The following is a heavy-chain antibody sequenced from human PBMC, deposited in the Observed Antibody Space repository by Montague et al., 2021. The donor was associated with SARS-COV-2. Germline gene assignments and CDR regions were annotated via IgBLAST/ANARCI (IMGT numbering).Heavy chain of an antibody. V-gene: IGHV4-39*02. CDR3: ARDLRWRYGYGMDV. CDR2: IYDGGST. D-gene: IGHD3-16*01. J-gene: IGHJ6*02. CDR1: GDSIRNSEYS. Sequence: SETLSLTCTVSGDSIRNSEYSWGWVRQPPGNGLEWIGNIYDGGSTFYNPSLKSRVTIFVDTSKNQFSLKLNSVTPEDTAVYYCARDLRWRYGYGMDVWGQGTTVTVSS.